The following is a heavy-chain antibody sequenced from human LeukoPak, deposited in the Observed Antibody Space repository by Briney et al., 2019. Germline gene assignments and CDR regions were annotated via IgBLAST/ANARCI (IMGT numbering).Heavy chain of an antibody. CDR1: GFTVSSNY. J-gene: IGHJ2*01. V-gene: IGHV3-53*01. D-gene: IGHD3-22*01. CDR3: ARAEKTYYYDSSGYPQRYFDL. CDR2: IYSGGST. Sequence: GGSLRLSCAASGFTVSSNYMSWVRQAPGKGLEWVSVIYSGGSTYYADSAKGRFTISRENAKNSLYLQMNSLRAGDTAVYYCARAEKTYYYDSSGYPQRYFDLWGRGTLVTVSS.